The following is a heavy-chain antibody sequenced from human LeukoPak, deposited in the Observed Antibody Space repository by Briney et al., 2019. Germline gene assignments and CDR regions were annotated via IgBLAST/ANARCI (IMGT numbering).Heavy chain of an antibody. Sequence: GGSLRLSCAASGFTFSNYAMSWVRQAPGKGLEWVSTISGSGDTTYYADSVKGRFTISRDNSKNTLYLQMNSLRAEDTAVYYCAKFAEFGVVVPAAADYWGQGTLVTVSS. CDR2: ISGSGDTT. D-gene: IGHD2-2*01. CDR3: AKFAEFGVVVPAAADY. V-gene: IGHV3-23*01. CDR1: GFTFSNYA. J-gene: IGHJ4*02.